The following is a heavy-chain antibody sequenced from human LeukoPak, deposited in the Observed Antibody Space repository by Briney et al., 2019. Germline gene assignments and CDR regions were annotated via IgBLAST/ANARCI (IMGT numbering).Heavy chain of an antibody. CDR2: ISAGGGTT. Sequence: GGSLRLSCAASGLTFRGYAMSWVRQAPGKGLEWVSSISAGGGTTNYADSVKGRFIISRDNAKNSLYLQMNSLRAEDTALYYCAKDISPTGYSYGYFDYWGQGTLVTVSS. CDR3: AKDISPTGYSYGYFDY. D-gene: IGHD5-18*01. CDR1: GLTFRGYA. V-gene: IGHV3-23*01. J-gene: IGHJ4*02.